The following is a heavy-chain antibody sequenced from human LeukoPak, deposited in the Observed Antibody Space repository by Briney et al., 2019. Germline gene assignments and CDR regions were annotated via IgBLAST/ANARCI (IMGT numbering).Heavy chain of an antibody. V-gene: IGHV4-38-2*01. CDR1: GYSISSGYY. CDR3: ARHDSLLVGY. Sequence: SETLSLTCAVSGYSISSGYYWGWIRQPPGKGLEWIGSINHSGSTYYDPSLKSRVTISVDTSKNQFSLKLSSVTAADTAVYYCARHDSLLVGYWGQGTLVTVSS. CDR2: INHSGST. D-gene: IGHD2-15*01. J-gene: IGHJ4*02.